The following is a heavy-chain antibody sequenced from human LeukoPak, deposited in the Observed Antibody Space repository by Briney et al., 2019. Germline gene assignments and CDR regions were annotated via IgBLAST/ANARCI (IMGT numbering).Heavy chain of an antibody. V-gene: IGHV4-38-2*02. CDR3: ARGTDYYDSSGWLDP. CDR1: GDSISSGHY. D-gene: IGHD3-22*01. CDR2: IHHSGNT. Sequence: PSETLSLTCTVSGDSISSGHYWDWIRQPPGRGLEWIGSIHHSGNTWYNPSLKSRVTISLDTSQTQISLRVTSVTAADTAVYYCARGTDYYDSSGWLDPWGQGTLVTVSS. J-gene: IGHJ5*02.